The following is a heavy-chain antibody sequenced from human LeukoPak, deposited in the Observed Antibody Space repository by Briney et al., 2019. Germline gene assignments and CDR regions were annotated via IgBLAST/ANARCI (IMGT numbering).Heavy chain of an antibody. V-gene: IGHV1-8*01. D-gene: IGHD3-16*01. Sequence: ASVKASCKASGYTFTSFDINWVRQAPGQGLEWMGWMNPYSGNTGYAQRFQGRVTLTRSAATSIAYMELTSLRSDDTAVYYCVRQPLDGGSCYDYWGQGTPVTVSS. CDR2: MNPYSGNT. CDR1: GYTFTSFD. CDR3: VRQPLDGGSCYDY. J-gene: IGHJ4*02.